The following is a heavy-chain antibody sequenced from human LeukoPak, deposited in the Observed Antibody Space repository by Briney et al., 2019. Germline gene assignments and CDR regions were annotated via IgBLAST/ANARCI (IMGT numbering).Heavy chain of an antibody. J-gene: IGHJ4*02. V-gene: IGHV4-38-2*02. CDR2: VFHSGNT. Sequence: PSETLSLTCTVSGYSISSTYFWGWVRQPPGKGLEWVGSVFHSGNTYYNPSLKSRLTISADTSKNQFSLTLTSVTAADTAVYYCARDRSVGVLPAPPFDFWGQGTLVTVSS. CDR1: GYSISSTYF. CDR3: ARDRSVGVLPAPPFDF. D-gene: IGHD6-6*01.